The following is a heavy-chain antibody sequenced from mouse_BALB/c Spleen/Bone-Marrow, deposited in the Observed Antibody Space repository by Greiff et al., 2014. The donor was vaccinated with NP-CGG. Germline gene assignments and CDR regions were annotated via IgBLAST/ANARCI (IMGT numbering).Heavy chain of an antibody. D-gene: IGHD2-1*01. V-gene: IGHV1S81*02. CDR2: INPSNGRT. CDR1: SYTFTSYW. Sequence: LVESGAELVKPGASVKLPCKASSYTFTSYWMHWVKQRPGQGLKWIGEINPSNGRTNYNETFKSKATLTVDKSSTTAYMQLSSLTSDDSAVYYCARYGNYDAMDYWGQGTSVTVSS. CDR3: ARYGNYDAMDY. J-gene: IGHJ4*01.